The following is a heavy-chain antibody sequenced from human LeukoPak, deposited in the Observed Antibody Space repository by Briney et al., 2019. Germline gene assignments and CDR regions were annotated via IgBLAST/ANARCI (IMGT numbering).Heavy chain of an antibody. CDR1: GFTFSSYA. D-gene: IGHD6-19*01. CDR2: ISGSGGST. J-gene: IGHJ4*02. V-gene: IGHV3-23*01. CDR3: ATGETWAAGIAVAGKIY. Sequence: GGSLRLSCAASGFTFSSYAMSWVRQAPGKGLEWVSAISGSGGSTYYADSAKGRFTISRDNSKNTLSLQMNSLRAEDTAVYYCATGETWAAGIAVAGKIYWGQGTLVTVSS.